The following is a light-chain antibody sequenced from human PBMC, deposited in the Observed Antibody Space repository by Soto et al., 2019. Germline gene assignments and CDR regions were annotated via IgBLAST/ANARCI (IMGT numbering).Light chain of an antibody. V-gene: IGKV3-20*01. CDR1: QSVRSTY. J-gene: IGKJ2*01. CDR3: QRYDSSPYP. Sequence: EIVLRQSPGTLSLSPGERATLSCRASQSVRSTYLSWYQQKPGQAPRLLIYAASSRETGIPDTFSGSGSGTDFTLTISSLEPEAFAVYYCQRYDSSPYPFGQGTKLEIK. CDR2: AAS.